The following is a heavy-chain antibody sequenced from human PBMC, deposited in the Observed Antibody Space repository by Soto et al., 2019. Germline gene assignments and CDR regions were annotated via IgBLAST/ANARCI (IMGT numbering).Heavy chain of an antibody. CDR1: GGSISDSNDH. CDR2: IYYSGST. CDR3: ARRYGGNFDY. V-gene: IGHV4-61*05. D-gene: IGHD1-26*01. J-gene: IGHJ4*02. Sequence: SETLSLTCTVSGGSISDSNDHWGWIRQPPGKGLEWIGYIYYSGSTNYNPSLKSRVSISVDTSKNQFSLKLSSVTAADTAVYYCARRYGGNFDYWGQGTLVTVSS.